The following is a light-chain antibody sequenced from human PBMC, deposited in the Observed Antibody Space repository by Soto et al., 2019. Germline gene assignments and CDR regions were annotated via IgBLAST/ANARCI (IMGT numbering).Light chain of an antibody. J-gene: IGKJ5*01. CDR1: QSVISSY. V-gene: IGKV3-20*01. Sequence: ESVLTQSPGTLSLSPGERATLACMASQSVISSYLAWYQQKPCHAPRLLLYGASSRATGIPYRFSGSGSGTDFNLTISSLEPEDFAVYYCQQYGSSPITFGQGPRLGIK. CDR3: QQYGSSPIT. CDR2: GAS.